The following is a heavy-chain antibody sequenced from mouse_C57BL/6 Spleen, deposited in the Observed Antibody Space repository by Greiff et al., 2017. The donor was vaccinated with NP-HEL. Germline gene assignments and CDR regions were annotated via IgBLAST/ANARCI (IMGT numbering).Heavy chain of an antibody. D-gene: IGHD1-1*01. CDR1: GYTFTSYD. V-gene: IGHV1-85*01. J-gene: IGHJ3*01. CDR2: IYPRDGST. CDR3: ARGDYYGSEAWFAY. Sequence: VQLQQSGPELVKPGASVKLSCTASGYTFTSYDINWVKQRPGQGLEWIGWIYPRDGSTKYNEKFKGKATLTVDTSSSTAYMELHSLTSEDSAVYFCARGDYYGSEAWFAYWGQGTLVTVSA.